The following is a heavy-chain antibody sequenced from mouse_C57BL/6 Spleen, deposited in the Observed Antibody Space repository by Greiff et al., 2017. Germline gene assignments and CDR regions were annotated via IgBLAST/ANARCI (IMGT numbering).Heavy chain of an antibody. CDR2: IDPSDSYT. CDR3: ARGNSPYCYRSIDFGY. J-gene: IGHJ2*01. V-gene: IGHV1-50*01. Sequence: QVQLQQPGAELVKPGASVKLSCKASGYTFTSYWMQWVKQRPGQGLEWIGEIDPSDSYTNYNQKFKGQATLTVDPSSSTAYMQLSSLTSADSAVYYWARGNSPYCYRSIDFGYGGQGTTLTVS. CDR1: GYTFTSYW. D-gene: IGHD1-1*01.